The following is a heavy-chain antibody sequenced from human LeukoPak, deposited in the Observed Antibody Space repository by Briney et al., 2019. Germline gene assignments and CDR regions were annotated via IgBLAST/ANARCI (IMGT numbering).Heavy chain of an antibody. J-gene: IGHJ3*02. CDR2: ISGDGGST. D-gene: IGHD3-22*01. CDR3: AKGWYYYDSSDAFDI. V-gene: IGHV3-43*02. CDR1: GFTFDDYA. Sequence: AGGSLRLSCAASGFTFDDYAMHWVRQAPGKGLEWVSLISGDGGSTYYADSVKGRFTISRDNSKNSLYLQMNSLRTEDTALYYCAKGWYYYDSSDAFDIWGQGTVVTVSS.